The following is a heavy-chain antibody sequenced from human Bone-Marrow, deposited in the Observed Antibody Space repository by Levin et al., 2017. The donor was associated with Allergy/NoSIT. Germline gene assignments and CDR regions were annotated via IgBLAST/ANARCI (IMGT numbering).Heavy chain of an antibody. J-gene: IGHJ4*02. Sequence: GGSLRLSCAASGFSLTTYAMSWVRQAPGKGLEWVSGLSDRGDRTYYADSVKGRFTISRDNSKNTLYLEMDSLRAEDTATYYCAKAPTAGAGGRPYYFDQWGQGTVVTVSS. CDR3: AKAPTAGAGGRPYYFDQ. CDR1: GFSLTTYA. V-gene: IGHV3-23*01. D-gene: IGHD2-8*02. CDR2: LSDRGDRT.